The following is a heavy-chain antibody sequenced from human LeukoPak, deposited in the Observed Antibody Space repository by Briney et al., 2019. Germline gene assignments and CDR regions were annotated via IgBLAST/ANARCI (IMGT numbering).Heavy chain of an antibody. J-gene: IGHJ4*02. D-gene: IGHD6-13*01. CDR1: GFTFSDYY. CDR3: ARSIPYGTTWYGRSDY. V-gene: IGHV3-11*03. CDR2: ISSSSSYT. Sequence: PGGSLRLSCAASGFTFSDYYMSWIRQAPGKGLEWVSYISSSSSYTNYADSVKGRFTISRDNALNSLYLQMNSLRAEDTAIYYCARSIPYGTTWYGRSDYWGQGTLVTVSS.